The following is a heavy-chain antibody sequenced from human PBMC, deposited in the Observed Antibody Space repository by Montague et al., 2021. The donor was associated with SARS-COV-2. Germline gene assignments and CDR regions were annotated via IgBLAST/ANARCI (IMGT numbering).Heavy chain of an antibody. V-gene: IGHV3-53*01. CDR2: IYRGGST. J-gene: IGHJ3*02. Sequence: YLRLSCAASGFTVSSTYMNWVRQAPGKGLEWVSVIYRGGSTYYADSVKGRFTISRDNSKNTLYLQMNSLRAEDTAVYYCARDAEGIAARRSGAFDIWGQGTMVTVSS. CDR1: GFTVSSTY. D-gene: IGHD6-6*01. CDR3: ARDAEGIAARRSGAFDI.